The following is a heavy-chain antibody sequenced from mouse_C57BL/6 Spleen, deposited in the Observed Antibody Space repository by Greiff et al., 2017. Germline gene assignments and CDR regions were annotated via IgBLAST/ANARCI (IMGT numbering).Heavy chain of an antibody. V-gene: IGHV1-26*01. D-gene: IGHD2-5*01. J-gene: IGHJ2*01. Sequence: EVQLQQSGPELVKPGASVKISCKASGYTFTDYYMNWVKQSHGKSLEWIGDINPNNGGTSYNQKFKGKATLTVDKSSSTAYMELRSLTSEDSAVYYCARGYSNLLFYFDYWGQGTTLTVSS. CDR3: ARGYSNLLFYFDY. CDR2: INPNNGGT. CDR1: GYTFTDYY.